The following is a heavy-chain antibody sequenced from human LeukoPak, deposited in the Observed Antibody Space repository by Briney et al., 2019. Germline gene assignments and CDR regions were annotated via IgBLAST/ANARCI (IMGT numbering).Heavy chain of an antibody. CDR2: INSDGSST. V-gene: IGHV3-74*01. Sequence: GGSLRLSCAASGFTFSSYWMHWVRQAPGMGLVWVSRINSDGSSTSYADSVKGRFTISRDNAKNTLYLQMNSLRAEDTAVYYCARDLGQWLRSRRGLDYWGQGTLVTVSS. J-gene: IGHJ4*02. D-gene: IGHD5-12*01. CDR3: ARDLGQWLRSRRGLDY. CDR1: GFTFSSYW.